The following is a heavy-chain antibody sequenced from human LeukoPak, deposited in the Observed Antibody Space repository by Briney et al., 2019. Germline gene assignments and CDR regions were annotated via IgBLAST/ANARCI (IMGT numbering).Heavy chain of an antibody. CDR2: MNPNSGNT. Sequence: ASVKVSCKASGYTFTSYDINWVRQATGQGLEWMGWMNPNSGNTGYAQKFQGRVTITRNTSISTAYMELSSLRSEDTAVYYCARGASPLYCSSTSCYIIPQNAFDIWGQGTMVTVSS. D-gene: IGHD2-2*02. V-gene: IGHV1-8*03. J-gene: IGHJ3*02. CDR1: GYTFTSYD. CDR3: ARGASPLYCSSTSCYIIPQNAFDI.